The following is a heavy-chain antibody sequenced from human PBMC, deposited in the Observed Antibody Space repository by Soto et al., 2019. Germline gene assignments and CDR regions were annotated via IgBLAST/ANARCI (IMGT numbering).Heavy chain of an antibody. CDR1: GGSISSGGYY. D-gene: IGHD2-15*01. CDR3: ARKEDRQQFEA. Sequence: PSGTLSLTCTVSGGSISSGGYYWSWIRQHPGKGLEWIGYIYYSGSTYYNPSLKSRVTISVDTSKNPFSLKLSSVTAADTAVYYCARKEDRQQFEAWGQGTQVTVSS. J-gene: IGHJ5*02. CDR2: IYYSGST. V-gene: IGHV4-31*03.